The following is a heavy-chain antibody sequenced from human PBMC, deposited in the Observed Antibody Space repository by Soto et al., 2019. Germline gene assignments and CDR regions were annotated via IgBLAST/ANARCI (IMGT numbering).Heavy chain of an antibody. D-gene: IGHD2-15*01. CDR1: GYTFTSYD. CDR3: ARGGADCSGGSCYRPFYYYYYMDV. Sequence: ASVKVSCKASGYTFTSYDINWVRQATGQGLEWMGWMNPNSGNTGYAQKFQGRVTMTRNTSISTAYMELSSLRSEDTAVYYCARGGADCSGGSCYRPFYYYYYMDVWGKGTTVTVSS. V-gene: IGHV1-8*01. CDR2: MNPNSGNT. J-gene: IGHJ6*03.